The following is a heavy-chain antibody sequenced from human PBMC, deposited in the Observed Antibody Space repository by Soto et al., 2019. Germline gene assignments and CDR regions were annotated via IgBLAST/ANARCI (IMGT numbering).Heavy chain of an antibody. CDR3: GVGARNWNYVEGGWFDP. Sequence: ASVKVSCKVFGYALTELSMHWVRQAPGKGLEWMGGFDPEDGVTIYAQKFQGRVTLTEDTGTDTAYMELSSLRSDDTAVYYCGVGARNWNYVEGGWFDPWGQGTLVTVS. V-gene: IGHV1-24*01. J-gene: IGHJ5*02. D-gene: IGHD1-7*01. CDR2: FDPEDGVT. CDR1: GYALTELS.